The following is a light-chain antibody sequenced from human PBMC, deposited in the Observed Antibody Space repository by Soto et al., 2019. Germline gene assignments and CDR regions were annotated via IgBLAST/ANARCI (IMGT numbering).Light chain of an antibody. Sequence: DIPMTQSPSTLSASVGDRVAITCRASQSISSSLAWYQQKPGKAPKLLIYKASSLESGVPSRFSGSGSGTEFTLTISSLQPDDFAAYYCQQYNSYSWTFGQGTRWIS. V-gene: IGKV1-5*03. CDR1: QSISSS. CDR3: QQYNSYSWT. J-gene: IGKJ1*01. CDR2: KAS.